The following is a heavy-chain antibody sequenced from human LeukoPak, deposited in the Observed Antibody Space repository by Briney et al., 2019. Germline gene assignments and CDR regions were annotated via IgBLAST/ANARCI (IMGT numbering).Heavy chain of an antibody. D-gene: IGHD2-2*01. CDR3: VRVEIGTYHGMDV. J-gene: IGHJ6*02. V-gene: IGHV3-74*01. Sequence: PGGSLRLSCAASGFTLSNYWMHWVRRAPGEGLVWVSRIKTDGTITNYADSVKGRFTVSRDNAKNTLYLQMNSLRVEDTAVYYCVRVEIGTYHGMDVWGQGTTVTVSS. CDR2: IKTDGTIT. CDR1: GFTLSNYW.